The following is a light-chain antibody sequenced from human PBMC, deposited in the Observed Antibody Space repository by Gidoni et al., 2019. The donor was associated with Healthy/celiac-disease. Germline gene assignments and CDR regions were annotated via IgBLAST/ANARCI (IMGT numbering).Light chain of an antibody. Sequence: QSALTQPASVSGSPGPSITISCTGTSSDVGGYNYVSWYQQQPGKAPKLMIYEVSNRPSGVSNRFSGSKSGNTASLTISGLQAEDEADYYCSSYTSSSTYVFGTWTKVTVL. CDR3: SSYTSSSTYV. V-gene: IGLV2-14*01. CDR1: SSDVGGYNY. J-gene: IGLJ1*01. CDR2: EVS.